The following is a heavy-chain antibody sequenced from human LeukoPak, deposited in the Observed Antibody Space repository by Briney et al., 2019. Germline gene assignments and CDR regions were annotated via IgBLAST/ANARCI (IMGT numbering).Heavy chain of an antibody. D-gene: IGHD3-22*01. J-gene: IGHJ6*03. V-gene: IGHV3-20*04. Sequence: GGSLRLSCTFSGFTFGDYSMAWVRQAPGKGLEWVSGINWNGGSTGYADSVKGRFTISRDNAKNSLYLQMNSLRAEDTALYYCARDYYDSSGYTHYYMDVWGKGTTVTVSS. CDR2: INWNGGST. CDR1: GFTFGDYS. CDR3: ARDYYDSSGYTHYYMDV.